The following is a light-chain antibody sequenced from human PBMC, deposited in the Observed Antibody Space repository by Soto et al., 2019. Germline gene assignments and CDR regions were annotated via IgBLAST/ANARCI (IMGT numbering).Light chain of an antibody. CDR3: QQYNNWPQVT. V-gene: IGKV3-15*01. CDR2: GAS. J-gene: IGKJ5*01. CDR1: QSVSSN. Sequence: EVVMTQSPDTLSVSPGERATLSCWASQSVSSNLARYQQKPGQAPRLLIYGASTRATGIPDRFRGSGSGTDFTLAISSLQSEDFALYYCQQYNNWPQVTFGQGTRLEIK.